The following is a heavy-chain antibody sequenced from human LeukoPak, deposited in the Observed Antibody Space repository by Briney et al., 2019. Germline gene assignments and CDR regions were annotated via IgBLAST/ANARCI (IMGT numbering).Heavy chain of an antibody. CDR2: IYVDGRTT. J-gene: IGHJ5*02. Sequence: GGSLRLSCAASGFTSSSYAMSWVRQAPGKGLVWVSRIYVDGRTTNYADSVKGRFTISRDNAKNTVYLEMNSLSVEDTATYYCIRDFRSADLWGQGTLVTVTS. CDR1: GFTSSSYA. CDR3: IRDFRSADL. V-gene: IGHV3-74*01.